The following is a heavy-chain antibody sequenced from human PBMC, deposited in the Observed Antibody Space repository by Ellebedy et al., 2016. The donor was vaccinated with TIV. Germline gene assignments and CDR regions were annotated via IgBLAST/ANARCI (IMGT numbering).Heavy chain of an antibody. V-gene: IGHV3-30-3*01. J-gene: IGHJ4*02. D-gene: IGHD6-19*01. CDR1: GFTFSSYA. Sequence: GESLKISXAASGFTFSSYAMHWVRQAPGKGLEWVAVISYDGSNKYYADSVKGRFTISRDNSKNTLYLQMNSLRAEDTAVYYCARGRRIAVAGTMGDYWGQGTLVTVSS. CDR2: ISYDGSNK. CDR3: ARGRRIAVAGTMGDY.